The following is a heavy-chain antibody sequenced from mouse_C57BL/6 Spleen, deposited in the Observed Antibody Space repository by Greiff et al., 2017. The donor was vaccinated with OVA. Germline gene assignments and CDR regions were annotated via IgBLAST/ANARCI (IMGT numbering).Heavy chain of an antibody. Sequence: EVQGVESGGDLVKPGGSLKLSCAASGFTFSSYGMSWVRQTPDKRLEWVATISSGGSYTYYPDSVKGRFTISRDNAKNTLYLQMSSLKSEDTAMYYCARHYDAMDYWGQGTSVTVSS. CDR3: ARHYDAMDY. V-gene: IGHV5-6*01. D-gene: IGHD1-1*02. CDR1: GFTFSSYG. J-gene: IGHJ4*01. CDR2: ISSGGSYT.